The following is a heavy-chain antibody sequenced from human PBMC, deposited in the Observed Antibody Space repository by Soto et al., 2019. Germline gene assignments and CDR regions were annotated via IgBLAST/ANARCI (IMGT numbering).Heavy chain of an antibody. J-gene: IGHJ6*03. CDR2: IWYDGSNK. CDR3: ARVRAVATTSPYYYYYYYMDV. CDR1: GFTFSSYG. D-gene: IGHD5-12*01. Sequence: GGSLRLSCAASGFTFSSYGMHWVRQAPGKGLEWVAVIWYDGSNKYYADSVKGRFTISRDNSKNTLYLQMNSLRAEDTAVYYCARVRAVATTSPYYYYYYYMDVWGKGTTVTVSS. V-gene: IGHV3-33*01.